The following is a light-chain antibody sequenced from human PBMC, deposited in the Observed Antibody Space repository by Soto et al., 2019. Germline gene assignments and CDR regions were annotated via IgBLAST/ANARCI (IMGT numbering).Light chain of an antibody. CDR3: KSYAGSNTYV. CDR2: EVV. V-gene: IGLV2-8*01. CDR1: KNDIGVYDF. J-gene: IGLJ1*01. Sequence: QSVLTQPPSASGSPGQSVTISCTGTKNDIGVYDFVSCYQHHPGKAPRLIIYEVVQRPSGVPDRFSGSTSGNTASLTVSGLQAADEADYFCKSYAGSNTYVFGSGTKV.